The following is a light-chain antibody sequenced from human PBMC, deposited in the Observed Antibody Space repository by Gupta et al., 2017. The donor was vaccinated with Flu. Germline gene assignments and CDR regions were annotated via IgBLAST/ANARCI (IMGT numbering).Light chain of an antibody. CDR3: QQYESSCWT. J-gene: IGKJ1*01. CDR2: KAS. CDR1: QSISSW. V-gene: IGKV1-5*03. Sequence: DIQITQSPSTLSASVGDRVTIPCRASQSISSWLAWYQQKPGKAPKLLIYKASSLESGVPSRFSGSGSGTELTVTISSLQPDDIATYYCQQYESSCWTFGEGTKVEIK.